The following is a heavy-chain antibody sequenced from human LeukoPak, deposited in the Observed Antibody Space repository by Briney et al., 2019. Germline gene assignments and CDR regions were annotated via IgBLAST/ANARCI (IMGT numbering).Heavy chain of an antibody. D-gene: IGHD4-17*01. CDR1: GFNFNSYH. CDR3: ARPCYGDYGGCGYFDY. Sequence: GGSLRLSCATSGFNFNSYHMDWVRQSPGRRLEWVALMSNDGTNKYYADSVKGRFTISRDNSKNTVYLQMNNLRAEDTAVYYCARPCYGDYGGCGYFDYWGQGTLVAVSS. V-gene: IGHV3-30*04. J-gene: IGHJ4*02. CDR2: MSNDGTNK.